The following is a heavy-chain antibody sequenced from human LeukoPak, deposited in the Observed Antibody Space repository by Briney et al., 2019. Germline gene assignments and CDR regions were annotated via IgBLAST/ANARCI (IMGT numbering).Heavy chain of an antibody. V-gene: IGHV1-2*06. CDR3: ARPLSSSWIPSSFDY. J-gene: IGHJ4*02. D-gene: IGHD6-6*01. CDR1: GYTFTGYY. CDR2: INPNSGDT. Sequence: GASVKVSCKASGYTFTGYYMHWVRQAPGEGLEWVGRINPNSGDTNYEQKFQGRVTMTRDTSITTAYMELNRLRPDDTAIYYCARPLSSSWIPSSFDYWGQGTLVTVSS.